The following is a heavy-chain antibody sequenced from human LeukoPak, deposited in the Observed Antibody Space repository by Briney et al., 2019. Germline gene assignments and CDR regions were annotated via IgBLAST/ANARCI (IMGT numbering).Heavy chain of an antibody. J-gene: IGHJ5*02. CDR3: AREGEVGTTWSWFDP. V-gene: IGHV6-1*01. Sequence: SQTLSLTCALSGDTVSSNSAAWNWIRQSPSRGLEWLGRTYYRSMWYNDYAVSVKSRITIKPDTSKNHFSLQLNSVTPEDTAVYYCAREGEVGTTWSWFDPWGQGTLVTVSS. CDR1: GDTVSSNSAA. D-gene: IGHD1-26*01. CDR2: TYYRSMWYN.